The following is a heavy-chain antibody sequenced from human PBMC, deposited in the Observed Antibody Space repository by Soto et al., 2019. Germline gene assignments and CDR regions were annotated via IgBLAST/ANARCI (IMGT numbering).Heavy chain of an antibody. Sequence: VAQTPGQGIEWMGWLSAYNRNTNHAQKLQGRVTMTTDTSTSTAYMELRSLRSDDTAVYYCARDRFWSGPDAFDLWGQGTMVTVS. D-gene: IGHD3-3*01. CDR2: LSAYNRNT. V-gene: IGHV1-18*01. CDR3: ARDRFWSGPDAFDL. J-gene: IGHJ3*01.